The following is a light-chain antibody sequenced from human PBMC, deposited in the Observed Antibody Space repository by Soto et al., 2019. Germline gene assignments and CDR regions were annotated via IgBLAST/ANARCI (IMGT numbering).Light chain of an antibody. J-gene: IGKJ1*01. V-gene: IGKV3-20*01. CDR3: QQYDSSPGT. CDR2: GAS. CDR1: QSVTSNS. Sequence: ENVLTQSPGTLSLSPGDSATLSCRASQSVTSNSLAWYQQKPGQAPRLLVYGASRRATGIPDRFGGRESGTDFTLSIASLEPEDFAVYYCQQYDSSPGTFGQGTKVDIK.